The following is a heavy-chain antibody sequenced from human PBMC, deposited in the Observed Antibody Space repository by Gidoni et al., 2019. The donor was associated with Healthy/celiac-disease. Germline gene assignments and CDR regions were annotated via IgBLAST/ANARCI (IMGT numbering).Heavy chain of an antibody. V-gene: IGHV4-61*01. D-gene: IGHD3-22*01. CDR2: IYYSGST. CDR1: GGSVSSGSYY. J-gene: IGHJ4*02. CDR3: ARADLGYYYDSSGYYYIDY. Sequence: QVQLQESGPGLVKPSETLSLTCTVSGGSVSSGSYYWSWIRQPPGKGLEWIGYIYYSGSTNYNPSLKSRVTISVDTSKNQFSLKLSSVTAADTAVYYCARADLGYYYDSSGYYYIDYWGQGTLVTVSS.